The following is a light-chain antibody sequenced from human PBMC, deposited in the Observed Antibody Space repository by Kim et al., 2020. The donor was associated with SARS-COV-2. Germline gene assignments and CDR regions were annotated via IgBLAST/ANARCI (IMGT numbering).Light chain of an antibody. J-gene: IGLJ2*01. CDR1: SSNIGRNY. CDR3: AAWDDSLSGPV. Sequence: GQRDTIACSGSSSNIGRNYVYWYQQLPGPAPKRLIFSNNQRPSGVLDRFSGSMSGTSASLAISGLPSEDEADYYCAAWDDSLSGPVFGGGTQLTVL. CDR2: SNN. V-gene: IGLV1-47*01.